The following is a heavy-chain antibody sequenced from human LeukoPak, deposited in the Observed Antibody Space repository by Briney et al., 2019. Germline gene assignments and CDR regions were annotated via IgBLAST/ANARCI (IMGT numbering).Heavy chain of an antibody. CDR2: ISAYNGNT. CDR3: ARDLVVVPAAKLDFPNAFDI. CDR1: GYTFTSYG. V-gene: IGHV1-18*01. D-gene: IGHD2-2*01. J-gene: IGHJ3*02. Sequence: SSVKVSCKASGYTFTSYGISWVRQAPGQGLEWMGWISAYNGNTNYAQKLQGRVTVTTDTSTSTAYMELRSLRSDDTAVYYCARDLVVVPAAKLDFPNAFDIWGQGTMVTVSS.